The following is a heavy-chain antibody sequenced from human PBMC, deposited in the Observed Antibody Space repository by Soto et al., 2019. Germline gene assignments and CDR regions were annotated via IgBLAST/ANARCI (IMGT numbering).Heavy chain of an antibody. CDR1: GFTFSSYG. Sequence: GGSLRLSYAASGFTFSSYGMHWVRQAPGKGLEWVAVIWYDGSNKYYADSVKGRFTISRDNSKNTPYLQMNSLRAEDTAVYYCARDPLGPWGQGTLVTVSS. V-gene: IGHV3-33*01. J-gene: IGHJ5*02. CDR3: ARDPLGP. CDR2: IWYDGSNK.